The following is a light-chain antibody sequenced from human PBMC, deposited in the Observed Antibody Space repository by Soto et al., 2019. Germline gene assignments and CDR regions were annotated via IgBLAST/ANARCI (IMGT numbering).Light chain of an antibody. CDR2: GAS. CDR3: HQYGSSPRST. CDR1: QSVSSSY. J-gene: IGKJ2*01. Sequence: DIVLTQSPGTLSLSPGERATLSCRASQSVSSSYLAWYQQKPGQAPRLLIYGASSRATGIPDRFSGSGSGTDFTLTISRLEPEDFAVYYFHQYGSSPRSTFGQGTKLEVK. V-gene: IGKV3-20*01.